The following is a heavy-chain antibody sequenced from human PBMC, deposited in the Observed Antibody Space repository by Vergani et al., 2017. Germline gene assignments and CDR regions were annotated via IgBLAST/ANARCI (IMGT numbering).Heavy chain of an antibody. CDR3: AKDRQQLVYYFDY. J-gene: IGHJ4*02. CDR2: ISYDGSNK. Sequence: QVQLVESGGGVVQPGRSLRLSCAASGFTFSSYGMHWVRQAPGKGLEWVAVISYDGSNKYYADSVKGRFTISRDNSKNTLYLQMNSLRAEDTAVYYCAKDRQQLVYYFDYWGQGTLVTVSS. D-gene: IGHD6-13*01. CDR1: GFTFSSYG. V-gene: IGHV3-30*18.